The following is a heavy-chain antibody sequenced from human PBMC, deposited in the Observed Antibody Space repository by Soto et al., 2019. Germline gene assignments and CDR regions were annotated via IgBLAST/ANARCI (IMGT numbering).Heavy chain of an antibody. CDR1: GFIFSSYT. J-gene: IGHJ4*02. V-gene: IGHV3-21*01. Sequence: EVQLVESGGGLVKPGGSLRLSCAASGFIFSSYTMNWVRQAPGKGLEWVSSISASSTYIYYADSLKGRFTISRDNAYNSLYLQMNGLRAEDTAVYYCARGWLRAPWMYWGQGPLVTVSS. CDR3: ARGWLRAPWMY. CDR2: ISASSTYI. D-gene: IGHD5-12*01.